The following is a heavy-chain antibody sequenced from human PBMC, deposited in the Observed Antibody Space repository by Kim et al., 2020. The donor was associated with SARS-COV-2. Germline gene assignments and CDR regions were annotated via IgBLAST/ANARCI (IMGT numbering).Heavy chain of an antibody. D-gene: IGHD3-3*01. CDR1: GGSISSYY. J-gene: IGHJ6*02. CDR2: IYYSGST. Sequence: SETLSLTCTVSGGSISSYYWSWIRQPPGKGLEWIGYIYYSGSTNYNPSLKSRVTISVDTSKNQFSLKLSSVTAADTAVYYCARAESGYYTGPYYGMDVWGQGTTVTVSS. CDR3: ARAESGYYTGPYYGMDV. V-gene: IGHV4-59*01.